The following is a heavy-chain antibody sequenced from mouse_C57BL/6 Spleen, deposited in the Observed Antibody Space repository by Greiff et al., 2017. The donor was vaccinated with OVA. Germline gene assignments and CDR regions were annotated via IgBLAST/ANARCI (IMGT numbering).Heavy chain of an antibody. Sequence: EVMLVESGGGLVQPGGSLSLSCAASGFTFTDYYMSWVRQPPGKALEWLGFIRNKANGYTTEYSASVKGRFTISRDNSQSILYLQMNALRAEDSATYYCARITTVVGGYFDVWGTGTTVTVSS. D-gene: IGHD1-1*01. CDR3: ARITTVVGGYFDV. CDR1: GFTFTDYY. J-gene: IGHJ1*03. V-gene: IGHV7-3*01. CDR2: IRNKANGYTT.